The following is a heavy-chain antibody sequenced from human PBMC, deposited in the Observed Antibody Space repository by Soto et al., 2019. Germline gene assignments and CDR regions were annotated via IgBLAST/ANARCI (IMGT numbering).Heavy chain of an antibody. CDR1: SYTFNSYD. Sequence: QVQLVQSGAEVKKPGASVKVSCTASSYTFNSYDINWVRQGSVQGLAWMGWMSPHNGNTGYAQQCQARVSMTTDNSINPAYMELISLRYEDTAVYYCLVSLLGYCSSTSCYGPFETLGQGTMVTVSS. CDR3: LVSLLGYCSSTSCYGPFET. J-gene: IGHJ3*02. CDR2: MSPHNGNT. V-gene: IGHV1-8*01. D-gene: IGHD2-2*01.